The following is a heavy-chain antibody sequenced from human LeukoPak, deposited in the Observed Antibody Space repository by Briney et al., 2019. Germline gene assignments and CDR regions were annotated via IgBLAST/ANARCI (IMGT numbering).Heavy chain of an antibody. CDR1: GFTFSTYG. Sequence: PGGSLRLSCAASGFTFSTYGMHWVRQAPGKGLEWVAIIWYDGSNKYYADSVKGRFTISRDNSKNTLYLQMNNLRAEDTAVYYCVDGWPNFDYWGQGTLVTVSS. V-gene: IGHV3-33*01. CDR3: VDGWPNFDY. J-gene: IGHJ4*02. D-gene: IGHD5-24*01. CDR2: IWYDGSNK.